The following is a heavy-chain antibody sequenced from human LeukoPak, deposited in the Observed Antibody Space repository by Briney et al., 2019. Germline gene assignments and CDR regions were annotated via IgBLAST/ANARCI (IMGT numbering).Heavy chain of an antibody. CDR1: GGSISGYF. Sequence: SETLSLTCIVSGGSISGYFWSWIRLPPGKGPEWIGYIYSTGTTNYSPSLSSRVTISVDTSKNQLSLNLRFVTATDTAVYHCARHNPPPTGFCSGTSCFMAGSQYFYMDVWGKGTSVTVS. D-gene: IGHD2-2*01. J-gene: IGHJ6*03. V-gene: IGHV4-4*09. CDR2: IYSTGTT. CDR3: ARHNPPPTGFCSGTSCFMAGSQYFYMDV.